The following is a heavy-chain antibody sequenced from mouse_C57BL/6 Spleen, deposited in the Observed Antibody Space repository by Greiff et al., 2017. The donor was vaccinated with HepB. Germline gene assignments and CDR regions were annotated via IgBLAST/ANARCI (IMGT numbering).Heavy chain of an antibody. CDR3: ARADYGSSYRFAY. Sequence: VQLKESGGGLVKPGGSLKLSCAASGFTFSSYAMSWVRQTPEKRLEWVATISDGGSYTYYPDNVKGRFTISRDNAKNNLYLQMRHLKSEDTAMYYCARADYGSSYRFAYWGQGTLVTVSA. CDR1: GFTFSSYA. J-gene: IGHJ3*01. CDR2: ISDGGSYT. D-gene: IGHD1-1*01. V-gene: IGHV5-4*01.